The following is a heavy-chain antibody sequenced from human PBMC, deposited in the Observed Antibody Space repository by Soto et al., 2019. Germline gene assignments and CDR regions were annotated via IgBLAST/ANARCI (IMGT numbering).Heavy chain of an antibody. V-gene: IGHV3-66*01. CDR3: AREFDILNGYYSVH. Sequence: GGSLRLSCAASGFTISSNYMTWVRQAPGKGLEWVSVIYSGGRTLYADSVKGRFTISRDNSRNTLYLQMSDLRADDTAIYYCAREFDILNGYYSVHWGQGTQVTVSS. D-gene: IGHD3-9*01. CDR1: GFTISSNY. CDR2: IYSGGRT. J-gene: IGHJ4*02.